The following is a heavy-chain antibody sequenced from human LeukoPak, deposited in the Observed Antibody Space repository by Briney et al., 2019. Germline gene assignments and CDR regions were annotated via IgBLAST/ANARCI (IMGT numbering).Heavy chain of an antibody. CDR3: ARASGPFDF. J-gene: IGHJ4*02. Sequence: PARSLRLSSAASGFTFSTYGIHWVRQAPGKRLEWVAVIWHDGSNKYYAVSVKGRFTIYRANSKITLYLQMNSARDEDTAVYYCARASGPFDFWGQGTLVTVSS. CDR2: IWHDGSNK. CDR1: GFTFSTYG. V-gene: IGHV3-33*01. D-gene: IGHD6-19*01.